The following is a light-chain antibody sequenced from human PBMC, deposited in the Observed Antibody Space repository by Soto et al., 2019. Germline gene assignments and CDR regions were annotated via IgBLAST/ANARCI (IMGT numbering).Light chain of an antibody. V-gene: IGKV4-1*01. CDR3: QQYYSTPLT. J-gene: IGKJ4*01. CDR1: QSVLYSSNNKNY. CDR2: WAS. Sequence: DIVMTQSPYSLAVSLGERATINCKSSQSVLYSSNNKNYLAWYQQKSGHPPKLLIYWASTRESGVPDRFSGSGSGTDFTLTITSLQAEDVAVYFCQQYYSTPLTFGGGTKVEIK.